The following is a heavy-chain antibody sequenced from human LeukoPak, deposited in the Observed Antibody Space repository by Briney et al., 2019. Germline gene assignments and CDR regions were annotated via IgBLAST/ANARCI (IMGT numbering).Heavy chain of an antibody. CDR1: GYTFTSYY. J-gene: IGHJ4*02. CDR2: INPSGGST. Sequence: ASVKVSCKASGYTFTSYYMHWVRQAPGQGLEWMGIINPSGGSTSYAQKFQGRVTVTRDTSISTAYMELSRLTSDDTAMYYCAREGRGDSTGYYKGYWGQGTLVTVSS. V-gene: IGHV1-46*01. CDR3: AREGRGDSTGYYKGY. D-gene: IGHD3-22*01.